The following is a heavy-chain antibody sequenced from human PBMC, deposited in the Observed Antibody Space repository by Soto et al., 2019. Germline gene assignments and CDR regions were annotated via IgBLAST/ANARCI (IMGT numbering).Heavy chain of an antibody. Sequence: SETLSLTCTVSGGSISSSSYSWSWIRQPPGKGLEWIAYIYHSGSTYYNPSLKSRVTISVDRSKNQFSLQLNSVTPDDTAVYYCARLIGNSWLDSWGQGTLVTVS. CDR3: ARLIGNSWLDS. CDR1: GGSISSSSYS. J-gene: IGHJ5*01. D-gene: IGHD2-8*01. V-gene: IGHV4-30-2*01. CDR2: IYHSGST.